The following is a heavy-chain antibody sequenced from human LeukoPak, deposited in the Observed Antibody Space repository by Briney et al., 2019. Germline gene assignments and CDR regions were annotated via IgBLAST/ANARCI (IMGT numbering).Heavy chain of an antibody. D-gene: IGHD4-23*01. V-gene: IGHV1-46*01. Sequence: ASVKVSCKGFGYTFTNYYMHWVRQAPGQGPEWMVIVNPNDGSTTYAQKFQGRVTMTRDMSTNTVYMELSSLGSDDTAEYFCAIVSPMTTVARGQGAFDIWGQGTMVIVSA. CDR2: VNPNDGST. CDR3: AIVSPMTTVARGQGAFDI. CDR1: GYTFTNYY. J-gene: IGHJ3*02.